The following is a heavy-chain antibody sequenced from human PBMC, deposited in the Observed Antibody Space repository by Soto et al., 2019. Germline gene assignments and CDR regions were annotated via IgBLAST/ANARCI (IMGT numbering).Heavy chain of an antibody. V-gene: IGHV3-48*03. CDR2: ISSSGSTI. CDR1: GFTFSSYE. Sequence: VGSLRLSCAAPGFTFSSYEMNWVRQAPGKGLEWVSYISSSGSTIYYADSVKGRFTISRDNAKNSLYLQMNSLRAEDTAVYYCARGMWGCSDYWGQGTLVTVSS. CDR3: ARGMWGCSDY. D-gene: IGHD2-15*01. J-gene: IGHJ4*02.